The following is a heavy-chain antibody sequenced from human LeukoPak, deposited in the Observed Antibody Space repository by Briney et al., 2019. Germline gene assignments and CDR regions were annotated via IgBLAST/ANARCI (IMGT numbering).Heavy chain of an antibody. D-gene: IGHD5-18*01. J-gene: IGHJ4*02. Sequence: GRSLRLSRAASGFTFSSYGMHWVRQAPGKGQEWVAVIWYDGSKKYYADSVKGRFTISSDNSKNTLYLQMYRLRAEDTAVYYCASDHIWGYSYGASFDYWGQGTLVTVSS. CDR1: GFTFSSYG. CDR3: ASDHIWGYSYGASFDY. CDR2: IWYDGSKK. V-gene: IGHV3-33*01.